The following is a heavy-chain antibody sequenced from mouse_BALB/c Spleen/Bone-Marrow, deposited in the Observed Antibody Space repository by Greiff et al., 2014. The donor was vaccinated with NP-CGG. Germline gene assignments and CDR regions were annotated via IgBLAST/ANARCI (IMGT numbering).Heavy chain of an antibody. CDR2: ISPSDNYT. CDR3: TISGTMITTWVDY. CDR1: GYTFTSYW. J-gene: IGHJ2*01. D-gene: IGHD2-4*01. V-gene: IGHV1-69*02. Sequence: VQLQQSGAELVRPGASVKLSCKSSGYTFTSYWISWMKQRPGQGLEWIGNISPSDNYTSYNQKFKDWATLTVDKSSSTAYMQLSSPTSEDSAVYYCTISGTMITTWVDYWGQGTTLTVSS.